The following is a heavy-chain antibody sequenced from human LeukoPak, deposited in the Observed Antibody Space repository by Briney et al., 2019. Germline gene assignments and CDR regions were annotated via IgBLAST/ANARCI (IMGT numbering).Heavy chain of an antibody. CDR2: IYHSGST. V-gene: IGHV4-4*02. J-gene: IGHJ4*02. Sequence: PGGSLRLSCAASGFTVSSNYMSWVRQAPGKGLEWIGEIYHSGSTNYNPSLKSRVTISVDKSKNQFSLKLSSVTAADTAVYYCARYDYGDFFFDYWGQGTLVTVSS. D-gene: IGHD4-17*01. CDR3: ARYDYGDFFFDY. CDR1: GFTVSSNY.